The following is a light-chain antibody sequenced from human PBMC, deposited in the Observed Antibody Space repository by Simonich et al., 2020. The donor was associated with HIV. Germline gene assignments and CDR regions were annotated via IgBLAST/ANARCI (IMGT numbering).Light chain of an antibody. CDR2: GAS. Sequence: ELVMTQSPATLSVSPGERATLSCRSSQMVSSNLAWYQQKPGQAPRLLFYGASIRATGIPARFSGSGSVTDFTLTISNMESEDFAVYFCQQYNHWPPLTFGGGTKVGIK. J-gene: IGKJ4*01. V-gene: IGKV3-15*01. CDR1: QMVSSN. CDR3: QQYNHWPPLT.